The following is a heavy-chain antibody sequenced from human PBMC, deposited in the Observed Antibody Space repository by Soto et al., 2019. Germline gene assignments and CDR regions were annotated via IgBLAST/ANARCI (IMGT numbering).Heavy chain of an antibody. J-gene: IGHJ6*02. CDR3: ARDQGETMTTGNYYGMDV. D-gene: IGHD3-16*01. V-gene: IGHV1-69*12. CDR2: IIPIFGTA. Sequence: QVQLVQSGAEVKKPGSSVKVSCKASGGTFSSYAISWVRQAPRQGLEWMGGIIPIFGTANYAQKFQGRVTITADESTSTAYMELSSLRSEDTAVYYCARDQGETMTTGNYYGMDVWGQGTTVTVSS. CDR1: GGTFSSYA.